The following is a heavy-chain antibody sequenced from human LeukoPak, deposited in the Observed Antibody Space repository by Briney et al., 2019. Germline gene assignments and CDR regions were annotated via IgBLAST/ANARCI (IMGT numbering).Heavy chain of an antibody. D-gene: IGHD3-9*01. CDR3: AKGKSGYYSYYYGMDV. Sequence: GGSLRLSCAASGFTFSSYAMSWVRQAPGKGLEWVSAISGSGGSTYYADSVKGRFTISRDNSKNTLYLQMNSLRAEDTAGYYCAKGKSGYYSYYYGMDVWGQGTTVTVSS. CDR1: GFTFSSYA. V-gene: IGHV3-23*01. J-gene: IGHJ6*02. CDR2: ISGSGGST.